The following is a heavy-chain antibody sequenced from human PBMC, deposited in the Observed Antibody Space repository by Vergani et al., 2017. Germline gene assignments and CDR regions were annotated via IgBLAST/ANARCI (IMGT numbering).Heavy chain of an antibody. D-gene: IGHD2-15*01. CDR2: IYYSGST. CDR3: ARDTPPATYFDY. V-gene: IGHV4-31*03. CDR1: GGSISSGGYY. J-gene: IGHJ4*02. Sequence: QVQLQESGPGLVKPSQTLSLPCTVSGGSISSGGYYWSWIRQHPGKALEWIGYIYYSGSTYYNPSLKSRVTISVDTSKNQFSLKLGSVTAADTAVYYCARDTPPATYFDYWGQGTLVTVSS.